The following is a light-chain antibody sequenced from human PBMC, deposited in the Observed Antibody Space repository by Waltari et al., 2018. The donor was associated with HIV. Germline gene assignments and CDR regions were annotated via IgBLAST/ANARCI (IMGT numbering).Light chain of an antibody. V-gene: IGKV1-NL1*01. CDR3: QQYYNTPPWT. J-gene: IGKJ1*01. CDR1: QGISNF. CDR2: LAS. Sequence: IQMTQSPSSLSASVGDRVTITCRASQGISNFLAWYQQKPGKAPRLLLSLASKLESGVPSRFSGSGSGTDYTLTISSLQPEDFATYYCQQYYNTPPWTFGQGTKVEIK.